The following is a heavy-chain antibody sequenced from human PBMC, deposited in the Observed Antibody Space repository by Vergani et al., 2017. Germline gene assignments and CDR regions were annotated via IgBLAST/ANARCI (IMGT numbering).Heavy chain of an antibody. Sequence: QVQLQESGPGLVKPSETLSLTCTVSGGSISSYYWSWIRQPPGKGLEWIGYIYYSGSTNYNPSLKSRVTISVDTSKNQFSLKLSSVTAADTAVYYCARSYYYGSGSSRAFDYWGQGTLVTVSS. CDR2: IYYSGST. CDR3: ARSYYYGSGSSRAFDY. D-gene: IGHD3-10*01. V-gene: IGHV4-59*01. J-gene: IGHJ4*02. CDR1: GGSISSYY.